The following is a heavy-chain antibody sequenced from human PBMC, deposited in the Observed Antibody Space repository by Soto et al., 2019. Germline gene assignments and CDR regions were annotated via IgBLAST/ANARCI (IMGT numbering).Heavy chain of an antibody. CDR1: GGTFSIYG. CDR2: IIPILTTP. CDR3: AASVGIAPTGEDGMDV. D-gene: IGHD2-8*02. Sequence: QVQLVQSGAELKKTGSSVKVSCKASGGTFSIYGFSWVRQAPGQGPEWIGGIIPILTTPNYAQKYQGRVTIVAVEPTTTVYVELSSLKFEDTAVYYCAASVGIAPTGEDGMDVWGQGTSVSVSS. V-gene: IGHV1-69*01. J-gene: IGHJ6*02.